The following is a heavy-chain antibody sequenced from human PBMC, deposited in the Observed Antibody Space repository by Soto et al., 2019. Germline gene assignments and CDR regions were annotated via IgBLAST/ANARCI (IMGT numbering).Heavy chain of an antibody. Sequence: EVQLLESGGGWVQPGGSLRLSCAASGLTFSSSVMNWVRQTPGKGLEWVAGISFNGDTTYYADSVKGRFTISRDNSRNMLYLHLNSLRAEDTAVYYCATDPTALYMFWGQGTLVTVSS. D-gene: IGHD2-2*02. CDR1: GLTFSSSV. CDR2: ISFNGDTT. CDR3: ATDPTALYMF. J-gene: IGHJ4*02. V-gene: IGHV3-23*01.